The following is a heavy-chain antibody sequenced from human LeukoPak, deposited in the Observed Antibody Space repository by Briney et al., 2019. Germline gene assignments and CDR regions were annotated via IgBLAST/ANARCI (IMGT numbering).Heavy chain of an antibody. CDR2: IKQDGSEE. CDR1: GFTFSSYW. CDR3: ARELRGFYYYDSSGYETSNFDY. J-gene: IGHJ4*02. V-gene: IGHV3-7*01. Sequence: GGSLRLSCAASGFTFSSYWMSWVRQAPGKGLEWVANIKQDGSEEYYVDSVKGRFTISRDNAKNSLYLQMNSLRAEDTAVYYCARELRGFYYYDSSGYETSNFDYWGQGTLVTVSS. D-gene: IGHD3-22*01.